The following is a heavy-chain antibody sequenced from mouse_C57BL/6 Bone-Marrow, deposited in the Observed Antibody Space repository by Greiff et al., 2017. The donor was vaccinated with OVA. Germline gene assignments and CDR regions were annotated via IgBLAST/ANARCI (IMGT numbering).Heavy chain of an antibody. CDR2: IDPSDGDT. Sequence: VQLQQSGAELVKPGASVRVSCKASGYTFTSYWMHWVKQRPGQGLEWIGRIDPSDGDTTYNQKFKGKATLTVDKSSSTAYMQLSSLTSEDSAVSDCSIWGAAHAKFAYWGQGTLVTVSA. D-gene: IGHD3-2*02. V-gene: IGHV1-74*01. CDR1: GYTFTSYW. J-gene: IGHJ3*01. CDR3: SIWGAAHAKFAY.